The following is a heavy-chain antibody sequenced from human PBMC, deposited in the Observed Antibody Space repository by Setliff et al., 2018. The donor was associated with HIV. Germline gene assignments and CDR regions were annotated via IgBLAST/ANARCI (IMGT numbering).Heavy chain of an antibody. Sequence: ASVKVSCKASGDTFTRFHIHWVRQAPGQGLEWMGIINPSGDSANYAQKFQGRATMTGDTSTSTVYMEVSSLRSEDTAVYYCATEDKGYYASGLGWGQGTLVTVSS. CDR1: GDTFTRFH. CDR2: INPSGDSA. V-gene: IGHV1-46*01. J-gene: IGHJ4*02. CDR3: ATEDKGYYASGLG. D-gene: IGHD3-10*01.